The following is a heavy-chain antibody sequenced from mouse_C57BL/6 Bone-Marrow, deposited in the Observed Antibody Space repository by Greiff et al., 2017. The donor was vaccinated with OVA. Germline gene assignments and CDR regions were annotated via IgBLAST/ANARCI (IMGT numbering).Heavy chain of an antibody. V-gene: IGHV1-81*01. CDR3: ARSGGYYDYDGFAY. J-gene: IGHJ3*01. Sequence: VQLQQSGAELARPGASVKLSCKASGYTFTSYGISWVKQRTGQGLEWIGEIYPRSGNTYYNEKFKGKATLTADKSSSTAYMELRSLTSEDSAVYFCARSGGYYDYDGFAYWGQGTLVTVSA. CDR2: IYPRSGNT. D-gene: IGHD2-4*01. CDR1: GYTFTSYG.